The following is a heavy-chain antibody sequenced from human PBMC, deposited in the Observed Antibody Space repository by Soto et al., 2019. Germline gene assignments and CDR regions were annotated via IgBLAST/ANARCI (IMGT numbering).Heavy chain of an antibody. CDR1: GFTFGDYG. D-gene: IGHD3-22*01. Sequence: GGSLRLSCTASGFTFGDYGMSWFRQAPGKGLEWVGFIRTKAYGETTEYAASVQGRFTISRDDSKSIAYLQMNSLRAEDTAVYYCARPTYYYDSSGPPAYWGQGTLVTVSS. CDR3: ARPTYYYDSSGPPAY. J-gene: IGHJ4*02. CDR2: IRTKAYGETT. V-gene: IGHV3-49*03.